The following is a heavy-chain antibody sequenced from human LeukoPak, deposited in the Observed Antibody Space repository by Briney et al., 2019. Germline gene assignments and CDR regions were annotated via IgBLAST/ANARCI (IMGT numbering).Heavy chain of an antibody. CDR2: IYFSGST. Sequence: SQTLSLTCTVSGTSISGSNYYWAWIRQPAGKELEWIGRIYFSGSTNYNPSLKGRVSLSVHTSRNQFSLKLNSVTAADTAVYYCARYDYGANFDLWGQGTLVIVSS. D-gene: IGHD4/OR15-4a*01. V-gene: IGHV4-61*02. J-gene: IGHJ4*02. CDR1: GTSISGSNYY. CDR3: ARYDYGANFDL.